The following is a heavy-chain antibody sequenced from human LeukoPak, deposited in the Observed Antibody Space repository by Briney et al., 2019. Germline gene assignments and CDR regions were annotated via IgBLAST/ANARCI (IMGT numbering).Heavy chain of an antibody. CDR2: ISAYNGNT. D-gene: IGHD2-15*01. CDR3: ARDREVVPAAMEASYCSGGSCYPASYYYYGMDV. CDR1: GYTFTSYG. J-gene: IGHJ6*02. V-gene: IGHV1-18*01. Sequence: ASVKVSCKASGYTFTSYGISWVRQAPGQGLEWMGWISAYNGNTNYAQKLQGRVTMTTDTSTSTAYMELRSLRSDDTAVYYCARDREVVPAAMEASYCSGGSCYPASYYYYGMDVWGQGTTVTVSS.